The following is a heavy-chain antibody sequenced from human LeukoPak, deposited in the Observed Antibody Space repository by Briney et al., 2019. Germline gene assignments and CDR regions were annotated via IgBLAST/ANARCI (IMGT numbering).Heavy chain of an antibody. CDR1: EFSFSSYA. D-gene: IGHD6-19*01. CDR2: VDISGGST. V-gene: IGHV3-23*01. CDR3: AKDEGEYSSGWSIFDY. Sequence: GGSLRLSCAASEFSFSSYAMSWVRQAPGKGLEWVSGVDISGGSTYYADSVKGRFTISRDNSKNTLYLHMNSLRAEDTAVYYCAKDEGEYSSGWSIFDYWGQGTLVTVSS. J-gene: IGHJ4*02.